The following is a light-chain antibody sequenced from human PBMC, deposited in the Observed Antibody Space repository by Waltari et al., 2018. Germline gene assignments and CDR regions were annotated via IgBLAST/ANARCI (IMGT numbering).Light chain of an antibody. V-gene: IGLV4-69*01. J-gene: IGLJ2*01. CDR2: VLSGGTQ. Sequence: QVVLTQSPSASASRGASVKLTCTLSSGHSNYAIAWHPQQPGKGPRFLMKVLSGGTQVKGDGIPDRFTGSSSGSERYLTISSLQSDDEADYYCQTWGTGVHVVFGGGTKLTVL. CDR3: QTWGTGVHVV. CDR1: SGHSNYA.